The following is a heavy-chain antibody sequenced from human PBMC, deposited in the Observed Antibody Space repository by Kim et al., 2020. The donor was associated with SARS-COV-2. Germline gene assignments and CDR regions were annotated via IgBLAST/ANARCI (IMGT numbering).Heavy chain of an antibody. Sequence: SETLSLTCAVSGGSISSSSWWSWVRQFPGKGLEWIGEIDHSGSTNYNASLKSRVTISVDKSKNQFSLKLRSVTAADTAVYYCARGVSSAWTLRAWFDPWGQGTLLTVSS. CDR1: GGSISSSSW. J-gene: IGHJ5*02. D-gene: IGHD6-19*01. CDR2: IDHSGST. CDR3: ARGVSSAWTLRAWFDP. V-gene: IGHV4-4*02.